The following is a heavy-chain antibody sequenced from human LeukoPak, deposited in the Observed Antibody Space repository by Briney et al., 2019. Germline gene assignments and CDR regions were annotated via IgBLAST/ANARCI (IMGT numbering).Heavy chain of an antibody. D-gene: IGHD6-19*01. CDR1: GFTFRNYW. V-gene: IGHV3-7*03. J-gene: IGHJ4*02. CDR3: VRNLAVAGTCFDS. CDR2: IKQDGSDR. Sequence: GGSLRLSCAASGFTFRNYWMSWVRQVPGTGLEWVANIKQDGSDRNYVTSVRGRFTISRDNAESSLYLQMNSLRAEDTAVYYCVRNLAVAGTCFDSWGQGTLVAVSS.